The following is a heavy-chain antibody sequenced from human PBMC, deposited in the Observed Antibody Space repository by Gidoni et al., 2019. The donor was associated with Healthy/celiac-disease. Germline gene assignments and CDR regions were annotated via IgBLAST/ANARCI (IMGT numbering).Heavy chain of an antibody. Sequence: QVQLVQSGAEVKKPGASVKVSCKASGYTFTGYYMHWVRQAPGQGLEWMGRINPNSGGTNYAQKFQGRVTMTRDTSISTAYMELSRLRSDDTAVYYCAREPDFVLVVYAPPDAFDIWGQGTMVTVSS. CDR2: INPNSGGT. D-gene: IGHD2-8*02. J-gene: IGHJ3*02. CDR1: GYTFTGYY. CDR3: AREPDFVLVVYAPPDAFDI. V-gene: IGHV1-2*06.